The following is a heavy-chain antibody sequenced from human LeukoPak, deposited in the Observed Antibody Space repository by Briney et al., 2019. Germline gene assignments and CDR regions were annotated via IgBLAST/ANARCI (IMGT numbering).Heavy chain of an antibody. V-gene: IGHV3-30*03. Sequence: PGGSLRLSCAASGFTFSNYGMHWVRQAPGKGLEWVAVISYDGSNKYYADSVKGRFTISRDNSKNTLYLQMNSLRAEDTAVYYCARGDLLSPIEGSWVRSGYIAYWGQGTLVTVSS. D-gene: IGHD3-22*01. CDR3: ARGDLLSPIEGSWVRSGYIAY. CDR1: GFTFSNYG. J-gene: IGHJ4*02. CDR2: ISYDGSNK.